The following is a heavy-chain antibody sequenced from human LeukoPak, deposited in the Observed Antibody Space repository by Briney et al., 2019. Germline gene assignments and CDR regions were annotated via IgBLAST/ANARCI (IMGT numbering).Heavy chain of an antibody. V-gene: IGHV1-2*02. CDR2: INPNSGGT. CDR1: GYTFTGYY. J-gene: IGHJ4*02. D-gene: IGHD5-18*01. CDR3: ARWDDSYGYDY. Sequence: ASVKVSCKASGYTFTGYYMHWVRQAPGQGLEWMGWINPNSGGTNYAQKFQGRVNMTRDTSISTAYMELSRLRSDDTAVYYCARWDDSYGYDYWSQGTLVTVSS.